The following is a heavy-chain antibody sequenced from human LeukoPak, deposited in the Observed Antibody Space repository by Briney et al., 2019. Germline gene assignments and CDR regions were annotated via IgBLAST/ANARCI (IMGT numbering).Heavy chain of an antibody. J-gene: IGHJ4*02. CDR1: GYTLTELP. Sequence: ASVKVSCKVSGYTLTELPMHWVRQAPGKGLEWMGGFDPEDGETIYAQKFQGRVTMTEDTSTDTAYMELSSLRSEDTAVYYCATGVMVRGVINYWGQGTLVTVSS. CDR2: FDPEDGET. CDR3: ATGVMVRGVINY. V-gene: IGHV1-24*01. D-gene: IGHD3-10*01.